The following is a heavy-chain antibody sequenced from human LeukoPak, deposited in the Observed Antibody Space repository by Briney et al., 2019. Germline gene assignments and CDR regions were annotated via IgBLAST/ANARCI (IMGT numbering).Heavy chain of an antibody. CDR3: ARDRRAVAVYFDY. J-gene: IGHJ4*02. CDR1: GFTFTSYA. D-gene: IGHD6-19*01. CDR2: IPYDGSIQ. V-gene: IGHV3-30*09. Sequence: GGSLRLSCAASGFTFTSYAMHWVRQAPGKGLEWVAVIPYDGSIQYYADSVKGRFAFSRDNSKNTLDLQMNSLRPEDTAVYYCARDRRAVAVYFDYWGQGTLVTVSS.